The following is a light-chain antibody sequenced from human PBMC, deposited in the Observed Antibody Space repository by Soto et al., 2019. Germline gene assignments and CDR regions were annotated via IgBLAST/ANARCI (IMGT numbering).Light chain of an antibody. CDR3: QQRSIWPIT. CDR2: DAS. V-gene: IGKV3-11*01. J-gene: IGKJ5*01. Sequence: IVLTQSPATLSLSPGERATLSCRASQSVSISLAWYQQKPGQAPRLLIYDASNRATGIPARFSGSGSGTDFTLTISSLEPEDFAVYFCQQRSIWPITFGQGTRLEIK. CDR1: QSVSIS.